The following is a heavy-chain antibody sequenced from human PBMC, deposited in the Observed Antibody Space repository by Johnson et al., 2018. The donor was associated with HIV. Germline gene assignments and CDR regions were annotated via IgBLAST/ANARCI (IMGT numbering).Heavy chain of an antibody. Sequence: QVQLVESGGGLVQPGGSLRLSCAASGFTFSSYGMHWVRQAPGKGLEWVAFIRYDGSNKYYADSVQGRFTISRDNSKNTLYLQMNSLRAEDTAVYYCAKDGDHSGSPPEAFDIWGQGTMVTVSS. CDR1: GFTFSSYG. CDR3: AKDGDHSGSPPEAFDI. J-gene: IGHJ3*02. CDR2: IRYDGSNK. V-gene: IGHV3-30*02. D-gene: IGHD1-26*01.